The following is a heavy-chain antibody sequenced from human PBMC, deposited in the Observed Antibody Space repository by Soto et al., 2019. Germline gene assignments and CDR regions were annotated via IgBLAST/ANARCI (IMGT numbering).Heavy chain of an antibody. J-gene: IGHJ6*02. V-gene: IGHV3-74*01. CDR2: INSDVSST. CDR3: ARETIGYCSGGSCYPYYYYYGMDV. CDR1: GFTFSSYW. D-gene: IGHD2-15*01. Sequence: EVQLVESGGGLVQPGGSLRLSCAASGFTFSSYWMHWVRQAPGKGLVWVSRINSDVSSTSYADSVMGRFTISRDNAKNTLYLQMNSLRAEDTAVYYCARETIGYCSGGSCYPYYYYYGMDVWGQGTTVTVSS.